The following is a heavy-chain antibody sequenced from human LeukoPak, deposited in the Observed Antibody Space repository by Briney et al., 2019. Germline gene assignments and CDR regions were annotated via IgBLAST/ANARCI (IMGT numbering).Heavy chain of an antibody. CDR3: ARGVYYYDSSGPFDY. V-gene: IGHV3-20*04. CDR2: INWNGGST. D-gene: IGHD3-22*01. Sequence: GGSLRLSCAASGFTFDDYGMSWVRQAPGKGLEWVSGINWNGGSTGYADSVKGRSTISRDNAKNTLYLQMNSLRAEDTALYYCARGVYYYDSSGPFDYWGQGTLVTVSS. CDR1: GFTFDDYG. J-gene: IGHJ4*02.